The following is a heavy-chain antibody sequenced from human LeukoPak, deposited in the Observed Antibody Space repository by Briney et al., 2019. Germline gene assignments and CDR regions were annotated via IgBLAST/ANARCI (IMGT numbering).Heavy chain of an antibody. CDR2: SRNKPNDYTT. Sequence: GGSLRLSCAASGFTFSDHYMDWVRQAPGGGLEWVGRSRNKPNDYTTEYAASAKGRLTISRDDSKNSVYLQMNSLKTEDTAVYYCARSDSSGYLSDYWGQGTLVTVSS. CDR3: ARSDSSGYLSDY. CDR1: GFTFSDHY. V-gene: IGHV3-72*01. J-gene: IGHJ4*02. D-gene: IGHD3-22*01.